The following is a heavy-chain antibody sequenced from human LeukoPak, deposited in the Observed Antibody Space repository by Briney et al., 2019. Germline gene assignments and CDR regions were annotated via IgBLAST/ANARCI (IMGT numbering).Heavy chain of an antibody. CDR1: GGSISSYY. CDR2: IYYSGST. J-gene: IGHJ4*02. V-gene: IGHV4-59*01. CDR3: ARRSSITIFGVVTDYFDY. D-gene: IGHD3-3*01. Sequence: SEXLSLTCTVSGGSISSYYWSWLRQPPGKGLEWIGYIYYSGSTNYNPSLTSRVTISVDTSKNQFSLKLSSVTAADTAVYYCARRSSITIFGVVTDYFDYWGQGTLVTVSS.